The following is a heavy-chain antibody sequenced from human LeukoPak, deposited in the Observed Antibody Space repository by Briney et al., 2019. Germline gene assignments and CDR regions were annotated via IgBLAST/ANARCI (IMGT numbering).Heavy chain of an antibody. Sequence: GGSLRLSCVASGFLFRDYAMSWVRQTPAGGLEWVSRPSGDGETFYTDSVKGCFTLSRDHSRNTVYLQLSNLRVEDTAVYYCAKASWVSSADAVLWGQGILVTVS. CDR2: PSGDGET. CDR1: GFLFRDYA. J-gene: IGHJ4*02. CDR3: AKASWVSSADAVL. D-gene: IGHD3-16*01. V-gene: IGHV3-23*01.